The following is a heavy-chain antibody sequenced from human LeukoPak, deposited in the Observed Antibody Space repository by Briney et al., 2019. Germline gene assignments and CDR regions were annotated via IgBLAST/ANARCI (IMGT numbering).Heavy chain of an antibody. D-gene: IGHD2-2*02. J-gene: IGHJ6*02. CDR3: ARDRASTSCCTGDGMDV. CDR2: IYYSGST. Sequence: SQTLSLTCTVSGGSISSGGYYWSWIRQHPGKGLEWIGYIYYSGSTYYNPSLKSRVTISVDTSKNQFSLKLSSVTAADTAVYYCARDRASTSCCTGDGMDVWGQGTTVTVSS. V-gene: IGHV4-31*03. CDR1: GGSISSGGYY.